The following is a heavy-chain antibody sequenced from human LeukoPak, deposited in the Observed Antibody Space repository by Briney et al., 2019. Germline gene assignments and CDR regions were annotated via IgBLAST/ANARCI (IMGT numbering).Heavy chain of an antibody. CDR1: GYTFTSYG. J-gene: IGHJ4*02. V-gene: IGHV1-18*01. CDR2: INTNNVNR. CDR3: ARAGQLDY. D-gene: IGHD1-1*01. Sequence: GASVKVSRTASGYTFTSYGINWVRQAPGQGLEWMGWINTNNVNRNYAQKLQGRVTMTTDTSTNTAYMELMSLTSDDTAVYYCARAGQLDYWGQGTLVTVSS.